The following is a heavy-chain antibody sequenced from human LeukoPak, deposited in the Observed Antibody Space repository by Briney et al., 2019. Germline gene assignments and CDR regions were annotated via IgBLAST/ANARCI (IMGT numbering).Heavy chain of an antibody. V-gene: IGHV4-59*01. CDR1: GGSISSYF. D-gene: IGHD6-13*01. CDR3: ARDPQQLVRGYYYYYMDV. J-gene: IGHJ6*03. CDR2: IFYNGST. Sequence: PSETLSLTCTVSGGSISSYFWSWIRQPPGKGLEWIGYIFYNGSTNYNPSLKSRVTISVDTSKNQFSLRLSSVTAADTAVYYCARDPQQLVRGYYYYYMDVWGKGTTATVSS.